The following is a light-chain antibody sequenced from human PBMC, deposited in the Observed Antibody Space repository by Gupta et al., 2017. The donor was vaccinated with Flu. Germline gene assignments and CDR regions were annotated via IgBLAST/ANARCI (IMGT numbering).Light chain of an antibody. Sequence: QSVLAQPPSASGTPGQRVTIPCPGSSSNLGSNPVNWYQQVPGTAPKLLIYGNSQRPSGVPDRFSGSKSGTSASLAISGLQSEDEADYYCAAWDDSLNGHYVFGTGTKVTVL. J-gene: IGLJ1*01. V-gene: IGLV1-44*01. CDR3: AAWDDSLNGHYV. CDR1: SSNLGSNP. CDR2: GNS.